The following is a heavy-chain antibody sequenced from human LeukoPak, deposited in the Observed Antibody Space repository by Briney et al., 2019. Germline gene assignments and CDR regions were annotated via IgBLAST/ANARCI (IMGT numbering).Heavy chain of an antibody. D-gene: IGHD3-22*01. CDR2: IKQDGSEK. Sequence: GGSLRLSCAASGFTFSSYWMSWVRQAPGKGLEWVANIKQDGSEKYYVDSVKGRFTISRDNAKNSLYLQMNSLRAEDTAVYYCARDSFETYYYDSSGHDAFDIWGQGTMVTVSS. J-gene: IGHJ3*02. V-gene: IGHV3-7*01. CDR1: GFTFSSYW. CDR3: ARDSFETYYYDSSGHDAFDI.